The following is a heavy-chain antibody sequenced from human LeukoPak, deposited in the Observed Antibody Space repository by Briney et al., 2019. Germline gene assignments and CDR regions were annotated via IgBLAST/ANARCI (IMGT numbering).Heavy chain of an antibody. J-gene: IGHJ4*02. V-gene: IGHV4-34*01. CDR3: ARERIGDYDILTGYLRGPNAWFDY. CDR1: GGSFSGYY. D-gene: IGHD3-9*01. CDR2: INHSGST. Sequence: PSETLSLTCAVYGGSFSGYYWSWIRQPPGKGLEWIGEINHSGSTNYNPSLKSRVTISVDTSKNQFSLKLSSVTAADTAVYYCARERIGDYDILTGYLRGPNAWFDYWGQGTLVTVSS.